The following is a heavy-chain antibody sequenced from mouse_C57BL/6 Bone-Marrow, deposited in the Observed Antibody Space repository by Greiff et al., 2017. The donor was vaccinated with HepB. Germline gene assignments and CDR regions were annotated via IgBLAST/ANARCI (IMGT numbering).Heavy chain of an antibody. CDR3: ARSGYDGYYYYFDY. CDR1: GYTFTSYG. CDR2: IYPRSGNT. V-gene: IGHV1-81*01. J-gene: IGHJ2*01. D-gene: IGHD2-3*01. Sequence: VHLVESGAELARPGASVKLSCKASGYTFTSYGISWVKQRTGQGLEWIGEIYPRSGNTYYNEKFKGKATLTADKSSSTAYMELRSLTSEDSAVYFCARSGYDGYYYYFDYWGQGTTLTVSS.